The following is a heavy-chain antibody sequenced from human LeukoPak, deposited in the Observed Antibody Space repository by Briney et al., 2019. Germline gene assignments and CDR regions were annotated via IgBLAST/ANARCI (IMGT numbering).Heavy chain of an antibody. V-gene: IGHV1-46*01. J-gene: IGHJ4*02. CDR3: ASQGVGATGGFDY. CDR2: INPTGGST. Sequence: ASVKVSCKASGYTFTSYYMHWVRQAPGEGLEWMGIINPTGGSTSYAQKFQGRVTMTRDTSTSTVYMELSSLRSEDTAVYYCASQGVGATGGFDYWGQGTLVTVSS. CDR1: GYTFTSYY. D-gene: IGHD1-26*01.